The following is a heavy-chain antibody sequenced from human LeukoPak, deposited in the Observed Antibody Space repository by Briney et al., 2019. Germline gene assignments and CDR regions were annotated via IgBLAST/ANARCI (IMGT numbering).Heavy chain of an antibody. Sequence: PGGSLRLSCAASGFTFDDYAMHWVRQAPGKGLEWVSGISWNSGSIGYADSVKGRFTISRDNAKNSLYLQMNSLRAEDTALYYCAKDYTEYTAMGHFDYWGQGTLVTVSS. CDR3: AKDYTEYTAMGHFDY. J-gene: IGHJ4*02. CDR2: ISWNSGSI. V-gene: IGHV3-9*01. D-gene: IGHD5-18*01. CDR1: GFTFDDYA.